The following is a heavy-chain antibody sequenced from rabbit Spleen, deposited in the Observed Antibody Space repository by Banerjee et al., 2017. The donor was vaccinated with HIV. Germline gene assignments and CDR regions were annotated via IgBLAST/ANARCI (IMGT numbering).Heavy chain of an antibody. V-gene: IGHV1S45*01. CDR3: ARGIVYGFAGDAYPPYAMDL. J-gene: IGHJ6*01. CDR1: GFPFSNKAV. D-gene: IGHD6-1*01. Sequence: QEQLEESGGGLVKPEGSLTLTCKASGFPFSNKAVMCWVRQAPGKGLEWIACINAVTGKAVYASWAKGRFTFSKTSSTTVTLQMTSLTAADTATYFCARGIVYGFAGDAYPPYAMDLWGPGTLVTVS. CDR2: INAVTGKA.